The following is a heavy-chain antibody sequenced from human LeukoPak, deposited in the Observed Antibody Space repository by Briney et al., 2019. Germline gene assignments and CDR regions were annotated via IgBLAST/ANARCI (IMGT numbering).Heavy chain of an antibody. D-gene: IGHD5-24*01. CDR2: IYYSGST. Sequence: PSETLSLTCTVSGGSISSYYWSRIRQPPGKGLEWIGYIYYSGSTNYNPSLKSRVTISVDTSKNQFSLKLSSVTAADTAVYYCAREGRWLHDWGQGTLVTVSS. J-gene: IGHJ4*02. CDR3: AREGRWLHD. CDR1: GGSISSYY. V-gene: IGHV4-59*01.